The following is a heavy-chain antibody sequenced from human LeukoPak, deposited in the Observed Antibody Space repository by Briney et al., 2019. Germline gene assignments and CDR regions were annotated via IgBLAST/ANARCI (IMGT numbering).Heavy chain of an antibody. CDR2: IYYSGST. J-gene: IGHJ4*02. Sequence: SETLSLTCTVSGGSISSSSYYWGWIRQPPGKGLEWIGSIYYSGSTYYNPSLKSRVTISVDTSKNQFSLKLSSVTAADTAVYYCARDPPSGYYDSLGPDYWGRGTLVTVSS. CDR1: GGSISSSSYY. V-gene: IGHV4-39*07. CDR3: ARDPPSGYYDSLGPDY. D-gene: IGHD3-22*01.